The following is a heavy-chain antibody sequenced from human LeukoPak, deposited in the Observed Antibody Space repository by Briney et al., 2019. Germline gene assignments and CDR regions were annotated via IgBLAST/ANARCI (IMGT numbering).Heavy chain of an antibody. CDR3: AREYNRNFGDYFDY. CDR1: GGTFSSYA. D-gene: IGHD1-14*01. J-gene: IGHJ4*02. CDR2: IIPIFGTA. Sequence: SVKVSCKASGGTFSSYAISWVRQAPGQGLEWMGGIIPIFGTANYAQKFQGRVTITADESTSTAYMELSSLRSEDTAVYYCAREYNRNFGDYFDYWGQGTLVTVSS. V-gene: IGHV1-69*13.